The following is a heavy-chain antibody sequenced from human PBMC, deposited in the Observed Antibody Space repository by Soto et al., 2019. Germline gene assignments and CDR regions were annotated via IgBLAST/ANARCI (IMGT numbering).Heavy chain of an antibody. J-gene: IGHJ6*03. Sequence: QVQLQQWGAGLLKPSETLSLTCAVYGGSFSGYYWSWIRQPPGKGLEWIGEINHSGSTNYNPSLKSRVTISVDTSKNQFSLKLSSVTAADTAVYYCARGLALKEYCSGGSCYHYYYYYYYMDVWGKGTTVTVSS. CDR3: ARGLALKEYCSGGSCYHYYYYYYYMDV. D-gene: IGHD2-15*01. V-gene: IGHV4-34*01. CDR1: GGSFSGYY. CDR2: INHSGST.